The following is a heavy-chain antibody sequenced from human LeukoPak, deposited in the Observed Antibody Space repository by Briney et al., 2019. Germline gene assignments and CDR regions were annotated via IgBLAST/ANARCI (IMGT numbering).Heavy chain of an antibody. J-gene: IGHJ4*02. D-gene: IGHD1-7*01. Sequence: APVRVSCKASGYSFSSYDINWVRQATGQGLEWMGWVNPNSGNTGYAQTFQGRVTMTTNTSISTAYMELSSLRSEDTAVYYCARGRFRWELEIRDFDYWGQGTLVTVSS. CDR2: VNPNSGNT. CDR3: ARGRFRWELEIRDFDY. CDR1: GYSFSSYD. V-gene: IGHV1-8*01.